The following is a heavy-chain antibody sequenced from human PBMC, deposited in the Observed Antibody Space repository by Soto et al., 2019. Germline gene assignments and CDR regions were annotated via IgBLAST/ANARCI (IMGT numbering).Heavy chain of an antibody. CDR3: ARAARPGMVGATSWFDP. CDR2: IYYSGST. Sequence: SETLSLTCTVSGGSISSYYWSWIRQPPGKGLEWIGYIYYSGSTNYNPSLKSRVTISVDTSKNQFSLKLSSVTAADTAVYYCARAARPGMVGATSWFDPWGQGTLVTVSS. CDR1: GGSISSYY. D-gene: IGHD1-26*01. J-gene: IGHJ5*02. V-gene: IGHV4-59*01.